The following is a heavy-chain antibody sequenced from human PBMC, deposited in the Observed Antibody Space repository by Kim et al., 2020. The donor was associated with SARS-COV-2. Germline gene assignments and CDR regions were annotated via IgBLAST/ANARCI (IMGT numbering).Heavy chain of an antibody. D-gene: IGHD5-12*01. CDR3: ATDYVDIVATSFDY. CDR2: ISYDGSNK. CDR1: GFTFSSYG. V-gene: IGHV3-30*03. Sequence: GGSLRLSCAASGFTFSSYGMHWVRQAPGKGLEWVAVISYDGSNKYYADSVKGRFTISRDNSKNTLYLQMNSLRAEDTAVYYCATDYVDIVATSFDYWGQG. J-gene: IGHJ4*02.